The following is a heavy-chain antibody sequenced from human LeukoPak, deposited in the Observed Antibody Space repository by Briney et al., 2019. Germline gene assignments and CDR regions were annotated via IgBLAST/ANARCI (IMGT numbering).Heavy chain of an antibody. V-gene: IGHV4-59*11. D-gene: IGHD3-3*01. Sequence: KTSETLSLTWTVSSASISTHYWSWLRQPPGKELEWIAYLRDTESTKDNPSLKSRVALSADTSKNQFSLRLTSVTAADTAIYYCATLKRGSVFGYFNFWGQGLLVTVSS. CDR1: SASISTHY. J-gene: IGHJ4*02. CDR3: ATLKRGSVFGYFNF. CDR2: LRDTEST.